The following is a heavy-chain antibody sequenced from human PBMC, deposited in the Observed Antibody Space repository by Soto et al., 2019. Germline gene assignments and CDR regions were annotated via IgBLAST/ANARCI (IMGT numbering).Heavy chain of an antibody. CDR3: ARDGLFGVDMAGDGMDV. J-gene: IGHJ6*02. V-gene: IGHV3-21*01. CDR1: GFTFSSYS. D-gene: IGHD3-3*01. CDR2: ISSSSSYI. Sequence: GGSLRLSCAASGFTFSSYSMNWVRQAPGKGLEWVSSISSSSSYIYYADSVKGRFTISRDNAKNSLYLQMNSLRAEDTAVYYCARDGLFGVDMAGDGMDVWGQGTTVTVSS.